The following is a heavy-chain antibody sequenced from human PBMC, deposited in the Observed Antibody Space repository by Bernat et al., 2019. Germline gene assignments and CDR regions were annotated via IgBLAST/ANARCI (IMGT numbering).Heavy chain of an antibody. CDR1: GFSLTTSGMR. J-gene: IGHJ4*02. D-gene: IGHD6-6*01. Sequence: QVTLKESGPALVKPTQTLTLTSTFSGFSLTTSGMRVSWIRQPPGKALEWLARIDWDDDKFYSTSLKTRLTISKDTSKNQVVLTMTNMDPVDTATYYCARMSYSSSSYYFDYWGQGTLVTVSS. V-gene: IGHV2-70*04. CDR3: ARMSYSSSSYYFDY. CDR2: IDWDDDK.